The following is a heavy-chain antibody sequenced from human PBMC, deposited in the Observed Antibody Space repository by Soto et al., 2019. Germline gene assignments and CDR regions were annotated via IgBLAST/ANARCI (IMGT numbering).Heavy chain of an antibody. CDR3: AKSRYSDSSGDFYDY. CDR2: IGGSGRTT. CDR1: AFTFNNYA. V-gene: IGHV3-23*01. Sequence: EVQLLESGGGLVQPGGSLSLSCAASAFTFNNYALSWVRQAPGKGLEWVSGIGGSGRTTYYADSVKGRFTISRDNSNNTLFLQMNSLRAEDTAVYYCAKSRYSDSSGDFYDYWGQGTLVTVSS. J-gene: IGHJ4*02. D-gene: IGHD3-22*01.